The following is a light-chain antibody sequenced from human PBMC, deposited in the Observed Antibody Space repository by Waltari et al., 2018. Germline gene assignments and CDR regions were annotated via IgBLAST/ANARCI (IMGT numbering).Light chain of an antibody. Sequence: EVVLTQSPGALSLSPGERATLSCRASQSVNANYIAWYQRRPGQAPRLLIYDVSTRATGTPDRFSGSGSGTDFTLTISRLEPEDLAIYFCQQYGHSPITFGGGTKVEIK. J-gene: IGKJ4*01. CDR1: QSVNANY. CDR2: DVS. V-gene: IGKV3-20*01. CDR3: QQYGHSPIT.